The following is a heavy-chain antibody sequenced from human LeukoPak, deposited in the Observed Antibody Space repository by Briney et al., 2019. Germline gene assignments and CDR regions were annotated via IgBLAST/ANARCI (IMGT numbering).Heavy chain of an antibody. CDR1: GYTFTSYY. CDR2: INPSGGST. CDR3: ARDGIQGSWFDP. V-gene: IGHV1-46*01. Sequence: ASVKVSCKASGYTFTSYYMHWVRKAPGQGLEWMGIINPSGGSTSYAQKFQGRVTMTRDASTSTVYMELSSLRSEDTAVYYCARDGIQGSWFDPWGQGTLVTVSS. D-gene: IGHD5-18*01. J-gene: IGHJ5*02.